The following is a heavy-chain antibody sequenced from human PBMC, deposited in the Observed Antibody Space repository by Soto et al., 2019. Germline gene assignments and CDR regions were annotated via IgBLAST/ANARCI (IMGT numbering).Heavy chain of an antibody. D-gene: IGHD6-13*01. V-gene: IGHV1-69*02. CDR2: IIPILGIA. Sequence: GASVKVSCKASGGTFSSYTISWVRQAPGQGLEWMGRIIPILGIANYAQKFQGRVTITADKSTSTAYMELSSLRSEDTAVYYCARAYSSLKGMDYWGQGTLVTVSS. J-gene: IGHJ4*02. CDR1: GGTFSSYT. CDR3: ARAYSSLKGMDY.